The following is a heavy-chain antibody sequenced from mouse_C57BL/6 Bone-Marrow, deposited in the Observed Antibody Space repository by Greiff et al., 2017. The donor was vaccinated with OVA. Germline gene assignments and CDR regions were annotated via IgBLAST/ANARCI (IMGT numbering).Heavy chain of an antibody. CDR2: INPGSGGT. J-gene: IGHJ2*01. V-gene: IGHV1-54*01. Sequence: VKLVESGAELVRPGTSVKVSCKASGYAFTNYLIEWVKQRPGQGLEWIGVINPGSGGTNYHEKFTGKETLNADKSSSTAYMQLSSLTSEDSAVYFCAREGLRRDFDYWGQGTTLTVSS. CDR3: AREGLRRDFDY. CDR1: GYAFTNYL. D-gene: IGHD2-4*01.